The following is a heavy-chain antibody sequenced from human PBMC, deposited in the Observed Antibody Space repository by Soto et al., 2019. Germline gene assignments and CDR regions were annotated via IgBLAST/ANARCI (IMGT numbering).Heavy chain of an antibody. J-gene: IGHJ4*02. CDR2: IKEDGSEK. D-gene: IGHD6-6*01. Sequence: PGGSLRLSCTASGFTVSNYWMSWVRQAPGKGLEWVANIKEDGSEKHYEDSMKGRFTISRDNTKNSLYLQMNSLRAEDTAVYYCARVGYSSSSFDYWGQGTLVTVSS. CDR1: GFTVSNYW. V-gene: IGHV3-7*03. CDR3: ARVGYSSSSFDY.